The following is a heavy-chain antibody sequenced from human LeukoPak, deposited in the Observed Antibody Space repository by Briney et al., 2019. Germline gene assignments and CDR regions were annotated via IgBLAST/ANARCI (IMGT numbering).Heavy chain of an antibody. CDR2: IYPGDSDT. V-gene: IGHV5-51*01. Sequence: GWIRQPPGKGLEWMGIIYPGDSDTGYSPSFQGQVTISADKSISTAYLQWSSLKASDTAMYYCARQMWLPYYYMDVWGKGTTVTVSS. D-gene: IGHD3-22*01. J-gene: IGHJ6*03. CDR3: ARQMWLPYYYMDV.